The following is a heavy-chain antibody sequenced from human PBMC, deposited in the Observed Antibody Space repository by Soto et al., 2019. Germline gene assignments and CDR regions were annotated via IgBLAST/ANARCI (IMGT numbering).Heavy chain of an antibody. CDR1: GGSISSYY. Sequence: SETLSLTCTVSGGSISSYYWSWIRQPPGKGLEWIGYIYYSGSTNYNPSLKSRVTISVDTSKNQFSLKLSSVTAADTAVYYCATSRGTAIEFDYWGQGTLVTVSS. CDR3: ATSRGTAIEFDY. CDR2: IYYSGST. V-gene: IGHV4-59*01. D-gene: IGHD2-21*02. J-gene: IGHJ4*02.